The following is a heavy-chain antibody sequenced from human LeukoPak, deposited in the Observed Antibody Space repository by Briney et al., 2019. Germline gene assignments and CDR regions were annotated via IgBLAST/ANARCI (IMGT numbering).Heavy chain of an antibody. CDR2: ISYDGSNK. CDR1: GFTFSSYG. Sequence: PGGSLRLSCAASGFTFSSYGMHWVRQAPGKGLEWVAVISYDGSNKYYGDSVKGRFTISRDNSKNTLYLQMNSLRDEDTAVYYCAKGSSYYDILTGDYFDYWGQGTLVTVSS. V-gene: IGHV3-30*18. D-gene: IGHD3-9*01. CDR3: AKGSSYYDILTGDYFDY. J-gene: IGHJ4*02.